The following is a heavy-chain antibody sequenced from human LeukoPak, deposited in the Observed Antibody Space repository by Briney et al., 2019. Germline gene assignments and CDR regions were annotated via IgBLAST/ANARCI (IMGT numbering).Heavy chain of an antibody. J-gene: IGHJ5*02. Sequence: GSSVKVSCKASGGTFSSYAISWVRQAPGQGLEWMGRIIPILGIANYAQKFQGRVTITADKSTSTAYMELSSLRSEDTAVYYCARTKYCSGGSCYGTIDPWGQGTLVTVSS. CDR3: ARTKYCSGGSCYGTIDP. CDR2: IIPILGIA. CDR1: GGTFSSYA. D-gene: IGHD2-15*01. V-gene: IGHV1-69*04.